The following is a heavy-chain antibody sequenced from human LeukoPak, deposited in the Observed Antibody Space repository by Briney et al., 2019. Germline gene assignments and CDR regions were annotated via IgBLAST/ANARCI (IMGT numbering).Heavy chain of an antibody. CDR2: ISWDGGST. CDR1: GFTFDDYA. Sequence: PGGSLRLSCAASGFTFDDYAMHWVRQAPGKGLEWVSLISWDGGSTYYADSVKVRFTISRDNSKTSLYLQMNSLRAEDTALYYCAKDKGSSGYDQLIIWGQGTMVTVSS. V-gene: IGHV3-43D*03. J-gene: IGHJ3*02. CDR3: AKDKGSSGYDQLII. D-gene: IGHD5-12*01.